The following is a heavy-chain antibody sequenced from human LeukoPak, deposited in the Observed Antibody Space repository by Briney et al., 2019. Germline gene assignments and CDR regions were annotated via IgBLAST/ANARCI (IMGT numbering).Heavy chain of an antibody. V-gene: IGHV4-4*09. CDR2: IYTSWST. J-gene: IGHJ6*03. D-gene: IGHD1-26*01. CDR1: GGSISSYY. CDR3: ASLVGATSYYYYMDV. Sequence: SETLSLTCTVSGGSISSYYWSWIRQPPGKGLEWVGYIYTSWSTNYNPSLKSRVTLSIDTSKNQFSLQLSSVTAAATAVYYCASLVGATSYYYYMDVWGKGTTVTVSS.